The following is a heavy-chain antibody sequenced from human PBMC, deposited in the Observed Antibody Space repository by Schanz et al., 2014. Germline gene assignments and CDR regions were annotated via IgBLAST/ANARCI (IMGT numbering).Heavy chain of an antibody. CDR3: AKHVRSLTGNDY. J-gene: IGHJ4*02. CDR2: ISGSGGDT. D-gene: IGHD3-9*01. Sequence: EVQLLESGGGLVQPGGSLRLSCAASGFSFSIFAMTWVRQAPGQGLEWVSTISGSGGDTYPADSVKGRFTISRDNSKNTLYLQMNNLRAEDTAVYYCAKHVRSLTGNDYWGQGTLVTVSS. CDR1: GFSFSIFA. V-gene: IGHV3-23*01.